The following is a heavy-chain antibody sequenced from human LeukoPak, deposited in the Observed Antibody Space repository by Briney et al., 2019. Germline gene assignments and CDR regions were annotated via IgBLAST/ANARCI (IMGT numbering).Heavy chain of an antibody. CDR3: ARAFKGYGVYDAFDT. CDR1: GFTFSSYS. J-gene: IGHJ3*02. D-gene: IGHD4-17*01. Sequence: GGSLRLSCAASGFTFSSYSMNWVRQAPGKGLEWVSSISSSSSYIYYADSVKGRFTISRDNAKNSLYLQMNSLRAEDTAVYYCARAFKGYGVYDAFDTWGQGTMVTVSS. V-gene: IGHV3-21*01. CDR2: ISSSSSYI.